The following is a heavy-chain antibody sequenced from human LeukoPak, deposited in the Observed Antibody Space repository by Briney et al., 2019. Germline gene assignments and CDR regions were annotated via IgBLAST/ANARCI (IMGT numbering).Heavy chain of an antibody. J-gene: IGHJ4*02. Sequence: SETLSLTCTVSGGSISSHYWSWIRQPPGKGLEWIGYIYYSGSTNYNPSLKSRVTISVDTSKNQFSLKLSSVTAADTAVYYCARQGHYYDSSGYYPFDYWGQGTLVTVSS. D-gene: IGHD3-22*01. V-gene: IGHV4-59*08. CDR1: GGSISSHY. CDR2: IYYSGST. CDR3: ARQGHYYDSSGYYPFDY.